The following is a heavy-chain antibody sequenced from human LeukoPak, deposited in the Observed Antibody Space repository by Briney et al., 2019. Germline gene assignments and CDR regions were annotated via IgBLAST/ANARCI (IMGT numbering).Heavy chain of an antibody. V-gene: IGHV4-4*02. CDR3: ARSILVYAQNPGY. Sequence: PSETLSLTCAVTGGSISSSNWWSWVRQPPGKGLEWIGEIYHSGSTNYNPSLKSRVTISVDTSKNQFSLKLSSVTAADTAVYYCARSILVYAQNPGYWGQGTLVTVSS. D-gene: IGHD2-8*01. J-gene: IGHJ4*02. CDR2: IYHSGST. CDR1: GGSISSSNW.